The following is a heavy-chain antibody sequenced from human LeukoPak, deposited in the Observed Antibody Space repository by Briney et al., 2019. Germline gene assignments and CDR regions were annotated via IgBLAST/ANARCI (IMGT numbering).Heavy chain of an antibody. CDR1: GGSISSSSYY. D-gene: IGHD3-10*01. Sequence: SETLSLTCTVSGGSISSSSYYWGWIRQPPGKGLEWIGSIYYSGSTYYNPSLKSRVTISVDTSKNQFSLKLSSVTAADTAVYYCARQVGRITMVRGVGGMDVWGQGTTVTVSS. CDR3: ARQVGRITMVRGVGGMDV. CDR2: IYYSGST. J-gene: IGHJ6*02. V-gene: IGHV4-39*01.